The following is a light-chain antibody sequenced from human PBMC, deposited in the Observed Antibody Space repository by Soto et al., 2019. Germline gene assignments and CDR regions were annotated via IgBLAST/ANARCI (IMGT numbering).Light chain of an antibody. V-gene: IGKV3-20*01. J-gene: IGKJ1*01. Sequence: EIVLTQSPCTLSLSPGERATLSCRASQSVSNNYLAWYQQKPGQAPRLLIYGASNRATGIPDRFSGSGSGTDFTLTISRLEPEDFAVYYCQQYGSSGTFAQGTKVDIK. CDR1: QSVSNNY. CDR3: QQYGSSGT. CDR2: GAS.